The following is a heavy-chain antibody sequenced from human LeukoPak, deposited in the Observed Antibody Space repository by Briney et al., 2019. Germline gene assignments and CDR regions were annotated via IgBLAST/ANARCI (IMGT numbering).Heavy chain of an antibody. CDR3: AKARSTVTTYREGPFDY. Sequence: PGGSLRLSCAASGFTFDDYAMHWVRQAPGKGLEWVSGISWNSGSIGYADSVKGRFTISRDNAKNSLYLQMNSLRAEDMALYYCAKARSTVTTYREGPFDYWGQGTLVTVSS. D-gene: IGHD4-17*01. V-gene: IGHV3-9*03. J-gene: IGHJ4*02. CDR2: ISWNSGSI. CDR1: GFTFDDYA.